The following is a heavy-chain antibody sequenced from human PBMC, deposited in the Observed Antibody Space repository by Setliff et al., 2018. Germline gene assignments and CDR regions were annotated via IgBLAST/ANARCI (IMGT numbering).Heavy chain of an antibody. V-gene: IGHV3-20*04. Sequence: PGGSLRLSCAASGFTFADYGMNWVRQAPGKGLEWVSGVEWNGGGTRYADSVKGRFTISRDNANNSLYLQMDSLKAEDTAVYYCARHLARGMQIFGVAPRFGYWGQGTLVTVSS. CDR2: VEWNGGGT. D-gene: IGHD3-3*01. J-gene: IGHJ4*02. CDR1: GFTFADYG. CDR3: ARHLARGMQIFGVAPRFGY.